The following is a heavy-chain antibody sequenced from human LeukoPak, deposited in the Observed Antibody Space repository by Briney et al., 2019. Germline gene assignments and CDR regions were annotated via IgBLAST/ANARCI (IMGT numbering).Heavy chain of an antibody. CDR2: IIPIFGTA. CDR1: GGTFSSYA. CDR3: SIGTLSLVHYCDY. Sequence: ASVTVSCKASGGTFSSYAISWVRQAPGQGLEWMGGIIPIFGTANYAQKFQGRVTITTDESTSTAYMELSSLRSEDTAVYYCSIGTLSLVHYCDYWGQGTRVTVSS. V-gene: IGHV1-69*05. D-gene: IGHD3-16*02. J-gene: IGHJ4*02.